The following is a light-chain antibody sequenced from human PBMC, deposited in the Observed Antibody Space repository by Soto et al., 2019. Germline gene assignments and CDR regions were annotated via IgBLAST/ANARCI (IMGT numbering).Light chain of an antibody. J-gene: IGLJ1*01. V-gene: IGLV2-8*01. CDR3: SSYAGSNNNV. CDR2: EVS. CDR1: SSDVGGYNY. Sequence: QSVLTQPPSASGSPGQSVTISCTGTSSDVGGYNYVSWYQQHPGKAPNLMIYEVSKRPSGVPDRFSGSKSGNTASLTVSGLQAEDEADYYCSSYAGSNNNVFGTGTKVTVL.